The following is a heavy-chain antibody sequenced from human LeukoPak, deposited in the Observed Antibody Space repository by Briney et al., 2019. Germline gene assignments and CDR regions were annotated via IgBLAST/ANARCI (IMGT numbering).Heavy chain of an antibody. V-gene: IGHV4-34*01. D-gene: IGHD5-18*01. J-gene: IGHJ4*02. CDR3: ASSDSYGLMWSVRATD. CDR1: GGSFSGYS. Sequence: PSETLSLTCAIYGGSFSGYSWSWIRQPPGKGLEWIGEINHSGSTNYNPSLKSRVTISVDTSKNQFSLKLSSVTAANTAVYYCASSDSYGLMWSVRATDWGQGSLDTVSS. CDR2: INHSGST.